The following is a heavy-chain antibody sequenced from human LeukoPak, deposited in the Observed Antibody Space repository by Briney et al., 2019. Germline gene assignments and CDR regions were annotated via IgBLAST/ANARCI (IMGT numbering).Heavy chain of an antibody. Sequence: SGGSLRLSCAASGFTFSSYGMHWVRQAPGKGLEWVAFIRYDGSNKYYADCVKGRFTISRDNSKNTLYLQMNSLRAEDTAVYYCARDPPRSGSYAFDIWGQGTMVTVSS. D-gene: IGHD1-26*01. J-gene: IGHJ3*02. CDR3: ARDPPRSGSYAFDI. CDR2: IRYDGSNK. CDR1: GFTFSSYG. V-gene: IGHV3-30*02.